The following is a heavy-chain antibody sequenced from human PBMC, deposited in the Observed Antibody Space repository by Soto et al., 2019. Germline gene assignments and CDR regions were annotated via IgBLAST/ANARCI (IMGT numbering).Heavy chain of an antibody. V-gene: IGHV3-30*18. Sequence: GGSLRLSCAASGCTFSNYGMHWVRQAPGKGLEWVAIISYDGSIKYYGDSVKGRLTISRDNSKNTLYLEINGLRVEDTAVYYCAKEDRVTIFGMVILYFDYWGQGTLVTVSS. J-gene: IGHJ4*02. CDR1: GCTFSNYG. CDR3: AKEDRVTIFGMVILYFDY. D-gene: IGHD3-3*01. CDR2: ISYDGSIK.